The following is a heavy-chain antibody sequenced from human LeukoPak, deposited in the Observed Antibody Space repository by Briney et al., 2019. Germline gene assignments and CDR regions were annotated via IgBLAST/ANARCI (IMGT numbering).Heavy chain of an antibody. CDR2: ISSSGSTV. CDR1: GFTFSDYY. Sequence: GGSLRLSCAASGFTFSDYYMSWIRQAPGKGLEWVSYISSSGSTVYYADSVKGRFTISRDNAKNSLYLQMNSLRAEDTAVYYCARVLREVKSPQYCSGGSCYSGLDYWGQGTLVTVSS. D-gene: IGHD2-15*01. CDR3: ARVLREVKSPQYCSGGSCYSGLDY. V-gene: IGHV3-11*01. J-gene: IGHJ4*02.